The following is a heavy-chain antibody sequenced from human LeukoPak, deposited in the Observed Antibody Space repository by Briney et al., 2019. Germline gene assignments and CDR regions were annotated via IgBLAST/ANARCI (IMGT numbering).Heavy chain of an antibody. V-gene: IGHV3-7*01. J-gene: IGHJ4*02. CDR3: ARSMSWGSYRFDY. Sequence: GGSLRLSCAASGFTFSSYWMSWVRQASGKGLEWVATIRQDGSQKYYVGSVKGRFTISRDNAKNTLYLQMNSLRAEDTAVYYCARSMSWGSYRFDYWGQGTLVTVSS. D-gene: IGHD3-16*02. CDR2: IRQDGSQK. CDR1: GFTFSSYW.